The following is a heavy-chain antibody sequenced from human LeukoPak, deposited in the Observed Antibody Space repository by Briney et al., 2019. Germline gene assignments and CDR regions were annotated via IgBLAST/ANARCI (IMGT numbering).Heavy chain of an antibody. CDR1: GFTFSDYY. Sequence: GGSLRLSCAASGFTFSDYYMSWIRQAPGKGLEWVSYISSSGSTIYYADSVKGRFTISRDNAKNSLYLQLNSLRAEDTAVYYCANYYDSSGYYRDAFDIWGQGTMVTVSS. J-gene: IGHJ3*02. CDR3: ANYYDSSGYYRDAFDI. V-gene: IGHV3-11*01. CDR2: ISSSGSTI. D-gene: IGHD3-22*01.